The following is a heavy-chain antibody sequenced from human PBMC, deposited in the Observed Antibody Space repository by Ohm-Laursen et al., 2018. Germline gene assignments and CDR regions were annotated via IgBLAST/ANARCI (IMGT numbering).Heavy chain of an antibody. CDR1: GYSISSGYY. CDR2: IYHTGNT. V-gene: IGHV4-38-2*02. J-gene: IGHJ6*02. CDR3: ARDLGRLRWPDYYYGMDV. D-gene: IGHD4-23*01. Sequence: PSETLSLTCAVSGYSISSGYYWGWIRQPPGKGLEWIGSIYHTGNTYYNPSLEGRVTVSVDTSKNQFSLKLSSVTAADTAVYYCARDLGRLRWPDYYYGMDVWGQGTTVTVSS.